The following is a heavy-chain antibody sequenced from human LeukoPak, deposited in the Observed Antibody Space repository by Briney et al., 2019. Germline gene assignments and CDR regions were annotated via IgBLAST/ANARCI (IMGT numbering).Heavy chain of an antibody. Sequence: PGGSLRLSCAASGFTFSSYAMHWVRQAPGKGLEYVSAISSNGGSTYYANSVKGRFTISRDNAKNSLYLQMNGLRAEDTAVYYCAELGITMIGGVWGKGTTVTISS. J-gene: IGHJ6*04. CDR1: GFTFSSYA. V-gene: IGHV3-64*01. CDR2: ISSNGGST. D-gene: IGHD3-10*02. CDR3: AELGITMIGGV.